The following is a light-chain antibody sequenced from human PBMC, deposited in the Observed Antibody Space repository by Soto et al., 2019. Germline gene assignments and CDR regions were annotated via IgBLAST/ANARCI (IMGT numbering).Light chain of an antibody. V-gene: IGKV1-6*01. CDR2: AAS. CDR1: QGIGSD. CDR3: QHYNSYSEA. J-gene: IGKJ1*01. Sequence: AIQMTQSPSSLSASVGDRVTITCRASQGIGSDLGWYQQRPGKAPKLLIYAASSLQGGVSSRFSGSGSGTYFTLTISSLQPDDFATYYCQHYNSYSEAFGQGTKVDI.